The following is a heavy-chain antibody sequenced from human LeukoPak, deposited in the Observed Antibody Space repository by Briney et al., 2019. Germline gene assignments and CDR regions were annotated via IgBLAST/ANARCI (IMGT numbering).Heavy chain of an antibody. Sequence: QPGRSLRLSCAASGFTFSSYAMHWVRQAPGKGLEWVAVISYDGSNKHYADSVKGRFTIPRDNSKNTLYLQMNSLRAEDTAVYYCARDFRGNKPNWFDPWGQGTLVTVSS. V-gene: IGHV3-30-3*01. D-gene: IGHD1-14*01. CDR2: ISYDGSNK. J-gene: IGHJ5*02. CDR1: GFTFSSYA. CDR3: ARDFRGNKPNWFDP.